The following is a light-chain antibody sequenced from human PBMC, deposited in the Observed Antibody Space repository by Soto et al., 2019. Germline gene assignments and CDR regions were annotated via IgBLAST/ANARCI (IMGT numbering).Light chain of an antibody. CDR3: QQYYSVPPLT. J-gene: IGKJ5*01. V-gene: IGKV4-1*01. CDR1: QIILDDANNKNY. Sequence: IVMTQSPDSMAVSLGERATINCKSSQIILDDANNKNYLAWYQQKHGQPAELIIYWASNRESGVPDRFSGRGSRPNFTLTITNLQAEEVAVYYCQQYYSVPPLTFGQGTRLEIK. CDR2: WAS.